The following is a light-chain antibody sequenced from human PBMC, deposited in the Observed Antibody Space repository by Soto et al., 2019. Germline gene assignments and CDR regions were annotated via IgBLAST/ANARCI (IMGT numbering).Light chain of an antibody. V-gene: IGLV1-44*01. CDR1: SSNIGSNT. J-gene: IGLJ2*01. Sequence: QPVLTQPPSASGTPGQRVTISCSGSSSNIGSNTVNWYQQLPGTAPKLLIYGNNQRPSGVPDRFSGSKSGTSASLAISGLQSEDEADYYCAAWDDSLNGVVFGGGPKVTVL. CDR3: AAWDDSLNGVV. CDR2: GNN.